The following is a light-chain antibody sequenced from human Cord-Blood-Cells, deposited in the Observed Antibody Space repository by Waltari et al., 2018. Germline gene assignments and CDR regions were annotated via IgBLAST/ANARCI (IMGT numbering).Light chain of an antibody. J-gene: IGKJ4*01. Sequence: EIVLTQSPATLSLSPGERAALSCRASQSVSSHLAWYPQKPGQAPRLLIYDASNRATGIPARFSGSGSGTDFTLTSSSLEPEDFAVYYCQQRSNWPPLTFGGGTKVEIK. V-gene: IGKV3-11*01. CDR1: QSVSSH. CDR3: QQRSNWPPLT. CDR2: DAS.